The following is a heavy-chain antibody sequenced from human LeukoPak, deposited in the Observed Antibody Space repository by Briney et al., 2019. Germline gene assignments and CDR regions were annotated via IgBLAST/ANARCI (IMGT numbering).Heavy chain of an antibody. V-gene: IGHV3-33*01. D-gene: IGHD5-24*01. J-gene: IGHJ6*02. CDR2: IWYDGSNK. Sequence: GGSLRLSCAASGFTFSSYGMHWVRQAPGKGLEWVAVIWYDGSNKYYADSVKGRFTISRDNSKNTLYLQMNSLRAEDTAVYYCAMEMYYYGMDVWGQGTTVTVSS. CDR3: AMEMYYYGMDV. CDR1: GFTFSSYG.